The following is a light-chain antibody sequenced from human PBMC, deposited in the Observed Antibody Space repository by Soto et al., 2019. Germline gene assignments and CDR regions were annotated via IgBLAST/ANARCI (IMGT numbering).Light chain of an antibody. CDR2: SAS. V-gene: IGKV1-16*01. Sequence: IQMTQSPSSLSTSIGDRVTITCRASQRINIYLNWYRQKPGKAPELLIYSASNLQSGVPSRFSGRRSGTEFTLTIASVQPEDFATYYCQQYSSYSPLTFGGGTKVDIK. J-gene: IGKJ4*01. CDR3: QQYSSYSPLT. CDR1: QRINIY.